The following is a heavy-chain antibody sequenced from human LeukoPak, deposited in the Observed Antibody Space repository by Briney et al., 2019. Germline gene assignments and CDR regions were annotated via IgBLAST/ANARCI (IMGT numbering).Heavy chain of an antibody. CDR1: GYIFTDYY. CDR3: ARVRAGGWPPGDY. CDR2: ISPSSGGT. Sequence: ASVKVSCKASGYIFTDYYMHWVRQAPGQGLEWMGWISPSSGGTNYAQKFQGRVTMTRDTSISTVCMELNRLTSDDTAFYYCARVRAGGWPPGDYWGQGTLVTVS. V-gene: IGHV1-2*02. D-gene: IGHD6-19*01. J-gene: IGHJ4*02.